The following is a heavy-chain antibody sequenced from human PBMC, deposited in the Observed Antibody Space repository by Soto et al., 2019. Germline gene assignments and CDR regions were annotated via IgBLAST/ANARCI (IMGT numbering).Heavy chain of an antibody. J-gene: IGHJ6*03. CDR3: ARDRVEIVPAATRYYYYYYMDV. CDR2: IYSGGST. CDR1: GFTVSTTY. D-gene: IGHD2-2*01. Sequence: GVSLRPSREASGFTVSTTYLSWVRQAPGKGLEWVSVIYSGGSTYYADSVKGRFTISRDNSKNTLYLQMNSLRAEDTAVYYCARDRVEIVPAATRYYYYYYMDVWGKG. V-gene: IGHV3-66*01.